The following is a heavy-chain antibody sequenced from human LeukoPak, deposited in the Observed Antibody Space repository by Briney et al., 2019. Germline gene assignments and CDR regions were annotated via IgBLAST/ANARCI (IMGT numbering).Heavy chain of an antibody. CDR2: ITGSGGTT. CDR1: GFTFASYA. V-gene: IGHV3-23*01. Sequence: PGASLRLSCTASGFTFASYAMSWVRQAPGKGLEWVSTITGSGGTTLYADSVKGRFTISRDNSKNTLYLQMNSLRAEDTAIYYCAKRSVTALYYFDYWGQGTLVTVSS. D-gene: IGHD2-21*02. J-gene: IGHJ4*02. CDR3: AKRSVTALYYFDY.